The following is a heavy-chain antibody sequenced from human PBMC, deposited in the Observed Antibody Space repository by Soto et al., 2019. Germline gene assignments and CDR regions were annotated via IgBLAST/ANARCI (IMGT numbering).Heavy chain of an antibody. Sequence: TLSLTCTVSGGSINNYYWSWIRQPPGKGLEWIGYIFSSGTTNYNPSLKSRVSVSVDRSKNQVYLQLNSVTAADTAVYYCARGVTTVTTFDYWGQGTLVTVSS. D-gene: IGHD4-17*01. V-gene: IGHV4-59*12. CDR1: GGSINNYY. CDR3: ARGVTTVTTFDY. J-gene: IGHJ4*02. CDR2: IFSSGTT.